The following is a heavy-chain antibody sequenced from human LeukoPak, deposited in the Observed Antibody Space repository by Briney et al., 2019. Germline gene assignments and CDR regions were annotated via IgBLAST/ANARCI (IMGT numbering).Heavy chain of an antibody. J-gene: IGHJ6*03. CDR2: IYHSGST. CDR3: ARDYFDWPLPMVV. Sequence: SETLSLTCTVSGYSISSGYYWGWIRQPPGKGLEWIGSIYHSGSTYYNPSLKSRVTISVDTSKNQFSLKLSSVTAADTAVYYCARDYFDWPLPMVVRGKGTTVTVSS. D-gene: IGHD3-9*01. V-gene: IGHV4-38-2*02. CDR1: GYSISSGYY.